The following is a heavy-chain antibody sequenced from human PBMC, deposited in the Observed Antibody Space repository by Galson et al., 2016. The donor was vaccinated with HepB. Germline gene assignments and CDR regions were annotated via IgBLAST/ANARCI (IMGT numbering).Heavy chain of an antibody. CDR2: IYTTGLT. J-gene: IGHJ5*02. D-gene: IGHD3-22*01. CDR1: GFSVTTYY. CDR3: ARGLDRAFDP. Sequence: SLRLSCAASGFSVTTYYVNWVHQAPGKGREWLSVIYTTGLTYYADSVRGRFTISRDNSQNTVSLQMNRLRVEDTAVYYCARGLDRAFDPWGQGTLVTVSS. V-gene: IGHV3-53*01.